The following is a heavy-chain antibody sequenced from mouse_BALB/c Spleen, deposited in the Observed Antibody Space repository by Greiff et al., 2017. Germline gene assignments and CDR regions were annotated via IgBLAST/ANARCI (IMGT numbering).Heavy chain of an antibody. J-gene: IGHJ2*01. CDR3: ARGRYDVEGDY. D-gene: IGHD2-14*01. V-gene: IGHV1-87*01. CDR1: GYTFTSYW. Sequence: QVQLKQSGAELARPGASVKLSCKASGYTFTSYWMQWVKQRPGQGLEWIGAIYPGDGDTRYTQKFKGKATLTADKSSSTAYMQLSSLASEDSAVYYCARGRYDVEGDYWGQGTTLTVSS. CDR2: IYPGDGDT.